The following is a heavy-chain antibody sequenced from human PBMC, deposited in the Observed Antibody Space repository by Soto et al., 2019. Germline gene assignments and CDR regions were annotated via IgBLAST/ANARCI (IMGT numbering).Heavy chain of an antibody. D-gene: IGHD2-21*02. V-gene: IGHV3-33*01. J-gene: IGHJ4*02. CDR1: GFTFSSYG. CDR2: IWYDGSNK. CDR3: AREDTRVVTAIHFDY. Sequence: PGGSLRLSCAASGFTFSSYGMHWVRQAPGKGLEWVAVIWYDGSNKYYADSVKGRFTISRDNSKNTLYLQMNSLRAEDTAVYYCAREDTRVVTAIHFDYWGQGTLVTVSS.